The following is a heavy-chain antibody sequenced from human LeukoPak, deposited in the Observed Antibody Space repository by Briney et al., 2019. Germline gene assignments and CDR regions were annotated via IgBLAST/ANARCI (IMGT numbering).Heavy chain of an antibody. CDR1: GFTFSSYW. CDR3: ARDRPPYYSVDY. CDR2: IKQDGSEK. J-gene: IGHJ4*02. Sequence: GGSLRLSCAASGFTFSSYWMSWVRQAPGKGLEWVANIKQDGSEKYYVDSVKGRFTISRDNVENSLSLQVNSLRAEDTAVYYCARDRPPYYSVDYWGQGTLVTVSS. V-gene: IGHV3-7*01. D-gene: IGHD3-22*01.